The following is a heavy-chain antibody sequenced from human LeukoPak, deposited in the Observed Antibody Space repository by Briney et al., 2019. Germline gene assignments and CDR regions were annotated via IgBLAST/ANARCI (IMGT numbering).Heavy chain of an antibody. Sequence: ASVKVSCKASGGTFSSYAISWVRQAPGQGLEWMGGIIPIFGTANYAQKFQGRVTITADKSTSTAYMELSSLRSEDTAVYYCARVGRKWLQLGWFDPWGQGTLVTVSS. D-gene: IGHD5-18*01. CDR3: ARVGRKWLQLGWFDP. CDR2: IIPIFGTA. V-gene: IGHV1-69*06. J-gene: IGHJ5*02. CDR1: GGTFSSYA.